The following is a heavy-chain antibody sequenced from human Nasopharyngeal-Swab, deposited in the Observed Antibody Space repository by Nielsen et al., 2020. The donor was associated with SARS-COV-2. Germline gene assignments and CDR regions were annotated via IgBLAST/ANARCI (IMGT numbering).Heavy chain of an antibody. CDR2: IIPIFGTA. V-gene: IGHV1-69*01. CDR3: ARGGITIFGVVSNLDY. D-gene: IGHD3-3*01. J-gene: IGHJ4*02. Sequence: WVRQAPGHGLEWMGGIIPIFGTANYAQKFQGRVTITADESTSTAYMGLSSLRSEDTAVYYCARGGITIFGVVSNLDYWGQGTLVTVSS.